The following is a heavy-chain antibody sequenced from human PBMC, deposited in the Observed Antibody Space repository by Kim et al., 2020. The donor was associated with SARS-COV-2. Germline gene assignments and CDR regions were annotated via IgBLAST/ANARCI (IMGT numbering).Heavy chain of an antibody. V-gene: IGHV4-59*01. D-gene: IGHD3-22*01. Sequence: PSLKSRVTISVDTSKNQFSLKLSSVTAADTAVYYCAREHYYDRGRYYFDYWGQGTLVTVSS. CDR3: AREHYYDRGRYYFDY. J-gene: IGHJ4*02.